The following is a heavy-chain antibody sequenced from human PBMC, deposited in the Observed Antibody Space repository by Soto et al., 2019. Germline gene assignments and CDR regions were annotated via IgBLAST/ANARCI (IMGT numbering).Heavy chain of an antibody. Sequence: GGSLRLSCAASGFTFCAFAMAWVRQRPGNGLEWVSSLSGGGGSTYYNNSVRGRFTISRDNSNSTLFLQMNNLRAEDTAVYFCAKTHRVTTVVTRYCYFDLWGRGTLVTVSS. D-gene: IGHD4-17*01. J-gene: IGHJ2*01. CDR2: LSGGGGST. V-gene: IGHV3-23*01. CDR3: AKTHRVTTVVTRYCYFDL. CDR1: GFTFCAFA.